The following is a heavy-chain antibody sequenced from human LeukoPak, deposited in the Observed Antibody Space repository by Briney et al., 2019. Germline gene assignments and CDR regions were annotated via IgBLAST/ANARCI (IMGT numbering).Heavy chain of an antibody. CDR2: IYYSGST. CDR3: ARDLTQPSRSYYYYYMDV. J-gene: IGHJ6*03. CDR1: GGSISSSSYY. Sequence: SETLSLTCTVSGGSISSSSYYWGWIRQPPGKGLEWIGSIYYSGSTYYNPSLKSRVTISVDTSKNQFSLKLSSVTAADTAVYYCARDLTQPSRSYYYYYMDVWGKGTTVTVSS. V-gene: IGHV4-39*07. D-gene: IGHD4-23*01.